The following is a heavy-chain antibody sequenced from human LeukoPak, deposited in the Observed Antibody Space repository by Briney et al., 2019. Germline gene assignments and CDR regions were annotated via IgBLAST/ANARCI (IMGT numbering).Heavy chain of an antibody. Sequence: ASVKVSCKASGYTFTGYYMHWVRQAPGQGLEWMGWINPNSGGTNYAQKFQGRVTMTRDTSISTAYMELSRLRSDDTAVYYCARAALSLYYDFWSAESPSPDYWGQGTLVTVSS. CDR1: GYTFTGYY. J-gene: IGHJ4*02. CDR3: ARAALSLYYDFWSAESPSPDY. CDR2: INPNSGGT. D-gene: IGHD3-3*01. V-gene: IGHV1-2*02.